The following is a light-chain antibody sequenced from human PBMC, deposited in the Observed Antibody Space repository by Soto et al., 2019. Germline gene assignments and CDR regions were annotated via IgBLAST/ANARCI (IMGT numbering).Light chain of an antibody. Sequence: DIQMTQAPSSLSASVGDRVTITCRASQSISSYLNWYQQKPGKAPKLLIYAASSLQSGVPSRFSGRGSGTDFTLTISSLQPGDFATYYCQQTYSTFPWTFGQGTKVEIK. CDR1: QSISSY. CDR2: AAS. V-gene: IGKV1-39*01. J-gene: IGKJ1*01. CDR3: QQTYSTFPWT.